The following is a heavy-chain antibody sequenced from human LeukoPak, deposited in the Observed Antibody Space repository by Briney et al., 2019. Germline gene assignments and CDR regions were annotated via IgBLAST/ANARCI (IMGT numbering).Heavy chain of an antibody. D-gene: IGHD3-10*01. Sequence: SETLSLTCTVSGGSISSGGYYWSWIRQHPGKGLEWIGYIYYSGSTYYNPSLKSRVTISVDTSKNQFSLKLSSVTAADTAVYYCACGTSYYGSGSRDFQHWGQGTLVTVSS. V-gene: IGHV4-31*03. J-gene: IGHJ1*01. CDR2: IYYSGST. CDR1: GGSISSGGYY. CDR3: ACGTSYYGSGSRDFQH.